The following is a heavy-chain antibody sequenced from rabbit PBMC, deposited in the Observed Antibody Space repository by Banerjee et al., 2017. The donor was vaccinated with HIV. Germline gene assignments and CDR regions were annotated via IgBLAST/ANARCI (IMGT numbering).Heavy chain of an antibody. V-gene: IGHV1S45*01. CDR2: IYTGDGGT. J-gene: IGHJ6*01. CDR3: ARADAYYTYGDGGYGYAMYGMDL. Sequence: QEQLKESGGGLVQPGGSLKLSCTASGFTISSSYWICWVRQAPGKGLEWIACIYTGDGGTYYASWAKGRFTISKSSSTTVTLQMTSLTAADTATYFCARADAYYTYGDGGYGYAMYGMDLWGPGTLVTVS. D-gene: IGHD6-1*01. CDR1: GFTISSSYW.